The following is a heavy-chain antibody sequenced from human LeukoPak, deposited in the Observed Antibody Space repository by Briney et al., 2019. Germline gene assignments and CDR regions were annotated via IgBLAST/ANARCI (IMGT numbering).Heavy chain of an antibody. V-gene: IGHV1-69*04. Sequence: SVKVSCKASGGTLSSYAISWVRQAPGQGLEWMGRIIPILGIANYAQKFQGRVTITADKSTSTAYMELSSLRSEDTAVYYCARTTMMVVVAPFDYWGQGTLVTVSS. J-gene: IGHJ4*02. CDR1: GGTLSSYA. CDR3: ARTTMMVVVAPFDY. D-gene: IGHD3-22*01. CDR2: IIPILGIA.